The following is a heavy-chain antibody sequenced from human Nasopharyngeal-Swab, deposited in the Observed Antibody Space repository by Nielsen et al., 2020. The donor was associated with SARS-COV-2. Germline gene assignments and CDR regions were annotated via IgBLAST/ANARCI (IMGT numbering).Heavy chain of an antibody. V-gene: IGHV3-23*01. CDR2: ISGSGGST. Sequence: GESLKISCAASGFTFSSYAMSWVRQAPGKGLEWVSAISGSGGSTYYADSVKGRFTISRDNSKNTAYLQMNSLKTEDTAVYYCTRRGYNWNYVYYYGMDVWGQGTTVTVSS. D-gene: IGHD1-7*01. J-gene: IGHJ6*02. CDR1: GFTFSSYA. CDR3: TRRGYNWNYVYYYGMDV.